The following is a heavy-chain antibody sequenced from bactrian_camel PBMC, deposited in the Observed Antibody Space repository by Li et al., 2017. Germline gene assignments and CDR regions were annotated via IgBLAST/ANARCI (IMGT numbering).Heavy chain of an antibody. CDR1: GSGPIHY. CDR3: AAARGTRAYCNSGYPLLSAD. D-gene: IGHD1*01. Sequence: HVQLVESGGGSVQAGGSLRLSCSASGSGPIHYMGWFRQAVSGDREGVAAIDSEGAINYANSVKGRFAISQDEAKNTAFLQMNSLKPEDTAMYFCAAARGTRAYCNSGYPLLSADRGQGTQVTVS. V-gene: IGHV3S53*01. J-gene: IGHJ4*01. CDR2: IDSEGAI.